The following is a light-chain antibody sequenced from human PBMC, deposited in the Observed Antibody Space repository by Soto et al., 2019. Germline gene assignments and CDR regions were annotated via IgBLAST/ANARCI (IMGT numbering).Light chain of an antibody. V-gene: IGLV2-14*03. CDR1: SSDVGHYNY. Sequence: QSVLTQPASVSGSPGQSITISCTGTSSDVGHYNYVSWYQQHPGKVPKVVIYDVSNRPSGVSNRFSGSKSGNTASLTISGLQAEDEADYYCSSYTTPSTVVVGGGTKLTVL. CDR2: DVS. CDR3: SSYTTPSTVV. J-gene: IGLJ2*01.